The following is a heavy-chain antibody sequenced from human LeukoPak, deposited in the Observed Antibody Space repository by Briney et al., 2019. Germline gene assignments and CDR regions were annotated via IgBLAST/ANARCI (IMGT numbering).Heavy chain of an antibody. Sequence: SVKVSCKASGGTFSSYAISWVRQAPGQGLEWMGGIIPIFGTANYAQMFQDRVTMTTDTSTSTAYMEVTNLRSDDTAMYFCARSGHCSGADCYAEGIDCWGQGTLVTVSS. J-gene: IGHJ4*02. V-gene: IGHV1-69*05. CDR3: ARSGHCSGADCYAEGIDC. D-gene: IGHD2-2*01. CDR2: IIPIFGTA. CDR1: GGTFSSYA.